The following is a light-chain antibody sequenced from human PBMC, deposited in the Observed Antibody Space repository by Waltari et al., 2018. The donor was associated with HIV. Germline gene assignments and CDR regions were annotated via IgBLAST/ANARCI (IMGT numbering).Light chain of an antibody. V-gene: IGLV2-14*03. J-gene: IGLJ3*02. Sequence: QSALTQPASVSGSPGQSITISCTGTNSDIGGYHYVSWYQQHPGKAPKLRIYAVAHRPAEMSYRFSGSKSGNTASMTISGLQAEDEADYYCSSYTTTTTILFGGGTKVTVL. CDR1: NSDIGGYHY. CDR3: SSYTTTTTIL. CDR2: AVA.